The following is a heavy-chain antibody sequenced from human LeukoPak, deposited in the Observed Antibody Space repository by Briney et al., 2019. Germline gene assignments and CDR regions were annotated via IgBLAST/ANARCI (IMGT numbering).Heavy chain of an antibody. CDR2: INSDGINT. Sequence: GGSLRLSCAASGFTFSNYWMHWVRQAPGKGLVWVSRINSDGINTSYADSVKGRFTISRDNAKNSLYLQMNSLRAEDTAVYYCARLVAVAGMRYFDYWGQGTLVTVSS. J-gene: IGHJ4*02. D-gene: IGHD6-19*01. V-gene: IGHV3-74*01. CDR3: ARLVAVAGMRYFDY. CDR1: GFTFSNYW.